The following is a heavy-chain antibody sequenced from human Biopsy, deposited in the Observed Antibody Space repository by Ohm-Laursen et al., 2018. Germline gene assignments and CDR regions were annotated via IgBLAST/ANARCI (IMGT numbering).Heavy chain of an antibody. D-gene: IGHD2-8*02. V-gene: IGHV4-59*01. Sequence: ETLSLTCTVSGDSINSSYWSWIRQAPGKGLEWIGFISNSGNTNYNPSLKSRVTISADTSKNQFSLKLTSVTAADTAVYYCARDRIAYCTATSCDNFGLDVWGQGTTVTVSS. CDR1: GDSINSSY. CDR2: ISNSGNT. CDR3: ARDRIAYCTATSCDNFGLDV. J-gene: IGHJ6*02.